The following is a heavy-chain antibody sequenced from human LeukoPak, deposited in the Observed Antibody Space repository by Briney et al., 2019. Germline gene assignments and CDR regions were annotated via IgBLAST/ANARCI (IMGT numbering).Heavy chain of an antibody. J-gene: IGHJ6*03. CDR1: GYTFTSYD. Sequence: ASVKVSCKASGYTFTSYDINWVRQATGQGLEWMGWMNPNSGNTGYAQKFQGRVTITRNTSISTAYMELSSLRSEDTAVYYCARGRIFGAGVFGYYYMDVWGKGTTVTVSS. V-gene: IGHV1-8*03. D-gene: IGHD3-3*01. CDR2: MNPNSGNT. CDR3: ARGRIFGAGVFGYYYMDV.